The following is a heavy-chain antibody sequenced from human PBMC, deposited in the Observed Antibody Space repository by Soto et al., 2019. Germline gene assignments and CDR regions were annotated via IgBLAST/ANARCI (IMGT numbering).Heavy chain of an antibody. CDR3: VRGLTGSSVPGEY. J-gene: IGHJ4*02. CDR2: IYSSGST. CDR1: NGSITSYY. D-gene: IGHD3-16*01. V-gene: IGHV4-59*01. Sequence: PCETLSLTCSVSNGSITSYYWSWIRQPPGKGLEWIGSIYSSGSTNYNPSLKSRVTMSVDTSKNQFSLKLSSVTAADTALYYWVRGLTGSSVPGEYWGQASLVTVSS.